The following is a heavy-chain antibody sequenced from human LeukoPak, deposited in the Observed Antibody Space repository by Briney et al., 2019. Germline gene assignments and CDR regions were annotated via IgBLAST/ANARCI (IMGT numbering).Heavy chain of an antibody. D-gene: IGHD3-3*01. CDR1: GGSISSISYY. CDR3: AGRFLEWLLDY. CDR2: IYYTGST. J-gene: IGHJ4*02. V-gene: IGHV4-39*01. Sequence: PSETLSLTCTISGGSISSISYYWGWIRQPPGKGLEWIGSIYYTGSTYYNPSLKSRVTVSLDTSKNQFSLKLSSVTAADTAVYYCAGRFLEWLLDYWGQGTLVTVSS.